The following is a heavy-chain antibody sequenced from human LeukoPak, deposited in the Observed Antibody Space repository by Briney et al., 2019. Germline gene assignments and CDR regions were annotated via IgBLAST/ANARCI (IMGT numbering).Heavy chain of an antibody. Sequence: SETLSLTCAVYGGSFSGYYWSWIRQPPGKGLEWIREINHSGSTNYNPSLKSRVTISVDTSKNQFSLKLSSVTAADTAVYYCARGPDLDYWGQGTLVTVSS. CDR3: ARGPDLDY. CDR2: INHSGST. CDR1: GGSFSGYY. V-gene: IGHV4-34*01. J-gene: IGHJ4*02.